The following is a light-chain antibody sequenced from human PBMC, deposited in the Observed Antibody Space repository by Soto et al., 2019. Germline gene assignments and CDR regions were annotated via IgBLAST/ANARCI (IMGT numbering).Light chain of an antibody. CDR3: RQYDSYPWT. Sequence: DIQMTQSPSTLSASVGDRVVITCRASQSISTWLAWYQQKPGKAPTLLISDASNLQSGVPSRFSGSGSGTEFTLTISSLQPDDFSTYYCRQYDSYPWTFGQGTKVEIK. J-gene: IGKJ1*01. CDR2: DAS. CDR1: QSISTW. V-gene: IGKV1-5*01.